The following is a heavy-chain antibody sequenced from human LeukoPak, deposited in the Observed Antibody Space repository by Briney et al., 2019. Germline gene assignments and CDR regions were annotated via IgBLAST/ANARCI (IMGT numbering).Heavy chain of an antibody. Sequence: SETLSLTCTVSGASISSYYWSWIRQPPGKGLEWVACISHNGNTDYNPSLKTRVTISVDTSKSQISLKLSSVTAADTAIYYCARHYSTVPFDYWGQGTPVTVSS. CDR1: GASISSYY. CDR2: ISHNGNT. V-gene: IGHV4-59*08. D-gene: IGHD2-2*01. J-gene: IGHJ4*02. CDR3: ARHYSTVPFDY.